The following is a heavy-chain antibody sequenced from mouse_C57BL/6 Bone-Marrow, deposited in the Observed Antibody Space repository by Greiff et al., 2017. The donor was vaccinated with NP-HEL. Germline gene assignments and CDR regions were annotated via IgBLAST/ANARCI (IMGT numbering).Heavy chain of an antibody. J-gene: IGHJ3*01. CDR1: GYTFTDYE. Sequence: VHLVESGAELVRPGASVTLSCKASGYTFTDYEMHWVKQTPVHGLEWIGAIDPETGGTAYNQKFKGKAILTADKSSSTAYMELRSLTSEDSAVYYCTRNYGNYDYWGQGTLVTVSA. CDR3: TRNYGNYDY. V-gene: IGHV1-15*01. D-gene: IGHD2-1*01. CDR2: IDPETGGT.